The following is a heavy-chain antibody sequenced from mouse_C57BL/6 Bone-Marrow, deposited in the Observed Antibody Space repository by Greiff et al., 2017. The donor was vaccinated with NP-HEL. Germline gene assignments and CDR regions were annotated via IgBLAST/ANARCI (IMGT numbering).Heavy chain of an antibody. CDR3: ARVGLYFDY. Sequence: VQLQQSGPGLVKPSQSLSLTCSVTGYSITSGYYWNWIRQFPGNKLEWMGYISYDGSNNYNPSLKNRISITRDTSKNQFFLKLNSVTTEDTATYYCARVGLYFDYWGQGTTLTVSS. J-gene: IGHJ2*01. CDR1: GYSITSGYY. CDR2: ISYDGSN. D-gene: IGHD3-3*01. V-gene: IGHV3-6*01.